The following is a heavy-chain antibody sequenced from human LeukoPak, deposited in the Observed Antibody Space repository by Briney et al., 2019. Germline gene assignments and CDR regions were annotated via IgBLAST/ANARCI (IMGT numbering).Heavy chain of an antibody. Sequence: SETLSLTCTVSGGSIGTYYWSCIRQPPGKGLESIGYILYSGSTNYNPSLKSRVTISVDTSKNQFSLRLSSVTAADTAMYYCARGLYGGNSGIWGQGTMVTVSS. D-gene: IGHD4-23*01. CDR2: ILYSGST. J-gene: IGHJ3*02. CDR3: ARGLYGGNSGI. CDR1: GGSIGTYY. V-gene: IGHV4-59*01.